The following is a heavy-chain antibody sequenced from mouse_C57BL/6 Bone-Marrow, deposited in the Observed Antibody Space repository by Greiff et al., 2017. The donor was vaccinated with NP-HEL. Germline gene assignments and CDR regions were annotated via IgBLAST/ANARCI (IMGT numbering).Heavy chain of an antibody. V-gene: IGHV12-3*01. D-gene: IGHD3-2*02. Sequence: VQRVESGPGLVKPSQSLFLTCSITGFPITSGYYWSWIRQSPGKPLEWRGYITHSGETFYNPSLQSPISITRETSKNQFFLQLNSVTTEDTAMYYCAGDSSGYGDFDYWGQGTTLTVSS. CDR1: GFPITSGYY. CDR2: ITHSGET. J-gene: IGHJ2*01. CDR3: AGDSSGYGDFDY.